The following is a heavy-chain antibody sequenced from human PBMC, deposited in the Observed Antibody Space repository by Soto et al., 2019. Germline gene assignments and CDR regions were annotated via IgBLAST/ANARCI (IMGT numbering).Heavy chain of an antibody. CDR3: ARARRDGTTGRGNYFDY. CDR2: ISSSSSYI. V-gene: IGHV3-21*01. J-gene: IGHJ4*02. Sequence: EVQLVESGGGLVKPGGSLRLSCAASGFTFSSYSMNWVRQAPGKGLEWVSSISSSSSYIYYADSVKGRFTISRDNAKNSLYRQMNSLRAEDTAVYYCARARRDGTTGRGNYFDYWGQGTLVTVSS. D-gene: IGHD1-1*01. CDR1: GFTFSSYS.